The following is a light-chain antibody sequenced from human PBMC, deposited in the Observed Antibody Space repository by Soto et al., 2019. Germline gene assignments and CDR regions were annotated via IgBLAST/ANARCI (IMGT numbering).Light chain of an antibody. CDR1: SGHSSYA. J-gene: IGLJ2*01. CDR2: LNSDGSH. V-gene: IGLV4-69*01. Sequence: QLVLTQSPSASASLGASVKLTCTLSSGHSSYAIAWHQQQPEKGPRYLMKLNSDGSHSKGDGIPDRFSGSSSGAERYLTISILQSEDEADYYCQTWVTGIQIFGGGTKLTVL. CDR3: QTWVTGIQI.